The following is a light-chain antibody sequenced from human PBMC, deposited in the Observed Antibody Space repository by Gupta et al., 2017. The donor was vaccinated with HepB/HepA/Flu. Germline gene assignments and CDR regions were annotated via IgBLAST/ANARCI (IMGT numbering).Light chain of an antibody. Sequence: DIQLTQSPSFLSASVADRVTITFRASQDISSYLAWYQQKPGKAPNLLLYAASTLQSGVPSPFSGSGSGTEITLTISIRQLEHFATYFCQCLNSSPFTFGPGTKVDVK. V-gene: IGKV1-9*01. CDR2: AAS. CDR1: QDISSY. CDR3: QCLNSSPFT. J-gene: IGKJ3*01.